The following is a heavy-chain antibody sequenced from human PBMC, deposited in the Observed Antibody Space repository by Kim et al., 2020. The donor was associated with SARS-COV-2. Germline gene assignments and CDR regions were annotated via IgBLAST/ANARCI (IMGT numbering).Heavy chain of an antibody. D-gene: IGHD6-19*01. Sequence: SVKGRFTTTRDNAKNTLYLQMNRLRAEDTAVYYCARQGGSGWSSGYGMDVWGQGTTVTVSS. J-gene: IGHJ6*02. V-gene: IGHV3-74*01. CDR3: ARQGGSGWSSGYGMDV.